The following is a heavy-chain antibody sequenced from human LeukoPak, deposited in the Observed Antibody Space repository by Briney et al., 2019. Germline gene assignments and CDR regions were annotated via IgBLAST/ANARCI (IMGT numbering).Heavy chain of an antibody. CDR3: ARDVRPVAAIRTYDY. CDR1: GFTFGSYE. V-gene: IGHV3-48*03. Sequence: GGSLRLSCAASGFTFGSYEMNWARQAPGKGLEWVSYINSDGKTIFYADSVKGRFTISRDNAKNSLSLQMNSLRVEDTAVYYCARDVRPVAAIRTYDYWGQGTLVTVSS. CDR2: INSDGKTI. J-gene: IGHJ4*02. D-gene: IGHD2-2*01.